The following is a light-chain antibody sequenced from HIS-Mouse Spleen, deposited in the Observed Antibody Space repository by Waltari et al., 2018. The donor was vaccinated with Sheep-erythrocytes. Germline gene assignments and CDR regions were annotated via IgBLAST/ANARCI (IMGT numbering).Light chain of an antibody. J-gene: IGLJ2*01. V-gene: IGLV1-40*01. CDR3: QAWDSSTGVV. CDR2: GNS. Sequence: QSVLTQPPSVSGAPGQRVTISCTGSSSNIGAGYDVHWYQQLPGTAPKLLIYGNSKRPSGIPERFSGSNSGNTATLTISGTQAMDEADYYCQAWDSSTGVVFGGGTKLTVL. CDR1: SSNIGAGYD.